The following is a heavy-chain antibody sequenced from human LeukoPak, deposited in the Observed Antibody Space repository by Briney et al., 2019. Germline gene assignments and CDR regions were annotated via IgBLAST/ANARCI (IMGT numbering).Heavy chain of an antibody. Sequence: SETLSLTCTVSGGSVSSGSYYWSWIRQPPGKGLEWIGYIYYSGSTNYNPSLKSRVTISVDTSKNQFSLKLSFVTAADTAVYYCARSSYGSGTLYNGMDVWGQGTTVTVSS. CDR3: ARSSYGSGTLYNGMDV. CDR2: IYYSGST. D-gene: IGHD3-10*01. J-gene: IGHJ6*02. V-gene: IGHV4-61*01. CDR1: GGSVSSGSYY.